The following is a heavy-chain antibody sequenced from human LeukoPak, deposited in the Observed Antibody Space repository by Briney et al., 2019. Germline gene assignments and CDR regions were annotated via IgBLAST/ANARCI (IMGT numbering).Heavy chain of an antibody. V-gene: IGHV4-34*01. CDR3: ATMSPNGYTGLIGAVVGYFEN. CDR1: AESYSHYY. CDR2: INHRGTT. J-gene: IGHJ4*02. Sequence: SGTLSLTCAVYAESYSHYYWTWIRQAPGKGLEWRGEINHRGTTNFNLSLKSRATISVDTSKHQFSLKLTSVSAADTAVYYCATMSPNGYTGLIGAVVGYFENWGQGTLVTVSS. D-gene: IGHD3-16*01.